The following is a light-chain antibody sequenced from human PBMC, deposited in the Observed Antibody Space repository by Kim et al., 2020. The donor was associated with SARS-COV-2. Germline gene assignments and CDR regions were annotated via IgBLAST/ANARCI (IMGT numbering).Light chain of an antibody. J-gene: IGKJ2*01. CDR2: AAS. V-gene: IGKV3-20*01. CDR1: QSVSSSY. Sequence: EIVLTQSPGTLSLSPGERATLSCRASQSVSSSYLAWYQQKPGQAPRLLMYAASSRATGIPDRFSGSGSETDFTLTISRLETEDFAVYYCQQYDRSAVYTFGQGTKLEIK. CDR3: QQYDRSAVYT.